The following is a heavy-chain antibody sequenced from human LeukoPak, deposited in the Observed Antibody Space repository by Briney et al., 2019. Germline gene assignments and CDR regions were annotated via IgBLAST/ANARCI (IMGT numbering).Heavy chain of an antibody. V-gene: IGHV3-33*06. CDR1: GFTFSSYG. CDR2: IWYDGSNK. D-gene: IGHD4-17*01. J-gene: IGHJ5*02. CDR3: AKAEDYGDYPNWFDP. Sequence: GGSLRLPCAASGFTFSSYGMHWVRQAPGKGLEWVAVIWYDGSNKYYADSVKGRFTISRDNSKNTLYLQMNSLRAEDTAVYYCAKAEDYGDYPNWFDPWGQGTLVTVSS.